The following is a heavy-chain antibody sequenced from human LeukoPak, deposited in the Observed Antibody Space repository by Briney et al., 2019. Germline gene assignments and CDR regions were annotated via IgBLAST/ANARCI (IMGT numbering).Heavy chain of an antibody. D-gene: IGHD6-6*01. V-gene: IGHV4-30-2*01. CDR3: ARHEYSSSSGAFDI. CDR2: IYHSGST. Sequence: TLSLTCTVSGGSISSGGYYWSWIRQPPGKGLEWIGYIYHSGSTYYNPSLKSRVTISVDRSKNQFSLRLSSVTAADTAVYYCARHEYSSSSGAFDIWGQGTMVTVSS. J-gene: IGHJ3*02. CDR1: GGSISSGGYY.